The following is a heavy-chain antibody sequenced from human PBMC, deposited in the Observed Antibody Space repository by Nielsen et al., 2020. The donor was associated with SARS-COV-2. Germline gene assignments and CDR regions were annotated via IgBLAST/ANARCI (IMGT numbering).Heavy chain of an antibody. V-gene: IGHV3-33*01. D-gene: IGHD4-23*01. Sequence: SCAASGFTFSNYGMHWVRQAPGKGLEWLAVIWYDGSNKYYADSVKGRFTISRDNSKNTVYLQMNSLRTEDTAVYYCAAAPSGDYGGYWGQGTLVTVSS. J-gene: IGHJ4*02. CDR1: GFTFSNYG. CDR3: AAAPSGDYGGY. CDR2: IWYDGSNK.